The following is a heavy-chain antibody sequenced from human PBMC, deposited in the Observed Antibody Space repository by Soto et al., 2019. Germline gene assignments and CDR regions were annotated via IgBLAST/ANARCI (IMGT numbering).Heavy chain of an antibody. CDR1: GYTFTSYG. D-gene: IGHD2-15*01. J-gene: IGHJ6*02. V-gene: IGHV1-18*01. Sequence: GASLKVSCKASGYTFTSYGISWVRQAPGQGLEWMGWISAYNGNTNYAQKLQGRVTMTTDTSTSTAYMELRRLSSDDTAVYYCARIAVLVVAAPTSYYYGMDVWGQGTTVTVSS. CDR3: ARIAVLVVAAPTSYYYGMDV. CDR2: ISAYNGNT.